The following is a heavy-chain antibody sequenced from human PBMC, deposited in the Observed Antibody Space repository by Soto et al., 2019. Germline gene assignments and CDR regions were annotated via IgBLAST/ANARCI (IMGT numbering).Heavy chain of an antibody. CDR3: TRDAFSVFCCGYQHPPYYYYGMDD. D-gene: IGHD3-3*01. Sequence: GGSLRLSCTASGFTFGAYAMSWVRQAPGKGLEWVGFIRSKAYGETTEYAASVKGRFTISRDDSKSISHLQMNSLKTEDTAAYYWTRDAFSVFCCGYQHPPYYYYGMDDWGQGTTVTVSS. CDR1: GFTFGAYA. V-gene: IGHV3-49*04. CDR2: IRSKAYGETT. J-gene: IGHJ6*02.